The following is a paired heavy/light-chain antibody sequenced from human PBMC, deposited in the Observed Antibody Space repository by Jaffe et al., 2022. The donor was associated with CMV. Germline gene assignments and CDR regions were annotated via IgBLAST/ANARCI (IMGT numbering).Heavy chain of an antibody. V-gene: IGHV1-46*01. CDR3: ARERHRTCYFDY. J-gene: IGHJ4*02. CDR2: INPSDNIL. Sequence: QVQLLQSGAEVKKPGASVRVSCKASGYPYTTFLIHWVRQAPGQGLEWMGRINPSDNILHLAQKFQGRVTVTSETSTNTVYMELSSLTSDDTALYYCARERHRTCYFDYWGQGTLVTVSS. CDR1: GYPYTTFL.
Light chain of an antibody. Sequence: IVLTQSPGTLSLSPGERATLSCRGSQTVNIKTLSWYQQKPGQAPRLLIYAASSRATGIPDRFSGGGSGTDFTLTISGLEPEDFAVYYCQQYGPSEFTFGQGTKLEIK. J-gene: IGKJ2*01. CDR2: AAS. CDR1: QTVNIKT. CDR3: QQYGPSEFT. V-gene: IGKV3-20*01.